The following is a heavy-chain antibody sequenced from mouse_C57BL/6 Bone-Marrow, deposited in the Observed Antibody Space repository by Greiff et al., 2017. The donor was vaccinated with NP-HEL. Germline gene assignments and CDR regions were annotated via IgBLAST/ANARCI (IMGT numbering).Heavy chain of an antibody. V-gene: IGHV5-12*01. Sequence: EVQGVEPGGGLVQPGGSLKLSCAASGFTFSDYYMYWVRQTPEKRLEWVAYISTGGGSTYYPDTVKGRFTITIDNAKNTLYLQMSRLKSEDTAMYYCARGGSYWGQGTSVPVTS. CDR2: ISTGGGST. CDR3: ARGGSY. J-gene: IGHJ4*01. CDR1: GFTFSDYY.